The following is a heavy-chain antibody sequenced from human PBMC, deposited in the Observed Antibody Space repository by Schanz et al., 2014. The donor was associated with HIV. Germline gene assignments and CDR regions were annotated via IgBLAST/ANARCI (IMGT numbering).Heavy chain of an antibody. CDR1: GFTFSTYG. D-gene: IGHD3-3*01. J-gene: IGHJ3*02. V-gene: IGHV3-33*01. CDR3: ARGVLRTIFGVAQSDAFDI. CDR2: IWYDGSNK. Sequence: QVQLVESGGRVVQPGRSLRLSCAASGFTFSTYGMHWVRQAPGKGLEWVAVIWYDGSNKYYADSVKGRFTISRDNSKNTLYLQMNSLRAEDTAVYYCARGVLRTIFGVAQSDAFDIWGQGTMVTVSS.